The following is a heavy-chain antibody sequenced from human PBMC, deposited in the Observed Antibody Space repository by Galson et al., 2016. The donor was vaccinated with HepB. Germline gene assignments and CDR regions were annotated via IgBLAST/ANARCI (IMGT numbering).Heavy chain of an antibody. V-gene: IGHV3-23*01. CDR3: ATYRGPPDYYFYMDV. Sequence: SLRLSCAASGFTFSSYAMSWVRRAPGKGLEWVSGISGSGDNTYYADSVKGRFTISRDNSKNALYLQMNSLRAEDTAVYYCATYRGPPDYYFYMDVWGKGTPVTVSS. J-gene: IGHJ6*03. D-gene: IGHD1-14*01. CDR2: ISGSGDNT. CDR1: GFTFSSYA.